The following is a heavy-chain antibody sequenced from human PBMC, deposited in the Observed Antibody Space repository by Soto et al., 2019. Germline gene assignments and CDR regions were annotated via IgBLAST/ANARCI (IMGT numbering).Heavy chain of an antibody. J-gene: IGHJ4*02. CDR2: IYYSGST. Sequence: QVQLQESGPGLVKPSQTLSLTCTVSVGSISSGGYYWSWIRQHPGKGLEWIGYIYYSGSTYYNPSLKSRVTISVDTSKNQFSLKLSSVTAADTAVYYCARGGRWLQPYYFDYWGQGTLVTVSS. V-gene: IGHV4-31*03. CDR1: VGSISSGGYY. D-gene: IGHD5-18*01. CDR3: ARGGRWLQPYYFDY.